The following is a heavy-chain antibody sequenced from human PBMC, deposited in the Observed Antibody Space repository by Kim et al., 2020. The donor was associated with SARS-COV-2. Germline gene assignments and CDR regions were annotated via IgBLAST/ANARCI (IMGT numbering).Heavy chain of an antibody. J-gene: IGHJ6*02. CDR2: IYPGDSDT. CDR1: GYSFSTYW. D-gene: IGHD1-1*01. Sequence: GESLKISCQGSGYSFSTYWIGWVRQTPGKGLEWMGIIYPGDSDTRYSPSFQGQVTISADKSISTAYLQWSSLKASDTAMYYCARRQNYNSYYGMDVWGQGTTVTVSS. CDR3: ARRQNYNSYYGMDV. V-gene: IGHV5-51*01.